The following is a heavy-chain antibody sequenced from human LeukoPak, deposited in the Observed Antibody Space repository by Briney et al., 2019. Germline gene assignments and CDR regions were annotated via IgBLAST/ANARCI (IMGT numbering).Heavy chain of an antibody. D-gene: IGHD6-19*01. J-gene: IGHJ3*02. CDR1: GASVSSYY. CDR3: ARSRYASVWYDFDI. CDR2: ISYSGST. Sequence: SETLSLTCSVSGASVSSYYWSWIRQPPGKGLEWIGYISYSGSTNYKSSLKSRVTISVDASKNQFSLRLSSVTAADTAVYYCARSRYASVWYDFDIWGQGTMVTVSS. V-gene: IGHV4-59*08.